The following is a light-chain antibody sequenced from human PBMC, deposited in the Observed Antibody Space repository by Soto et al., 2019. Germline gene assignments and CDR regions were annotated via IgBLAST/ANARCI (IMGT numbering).Light chain of an antibody. CDR3: QQLLSYPIT. CDR2: KAS. J-gene: IGKJ5*01. V-gene: IGKV1-5*03. Sequence: DIQMTQSPSTLSASAGARVPITCRASQSISSWLAWYPQKPGKAPNLLIHKASHLESGVPSRFSGSGSGTDFTLTISSLQPEDFATYYCQQLLSYPITFGQGTRLEN. CDR1: QSISSW.